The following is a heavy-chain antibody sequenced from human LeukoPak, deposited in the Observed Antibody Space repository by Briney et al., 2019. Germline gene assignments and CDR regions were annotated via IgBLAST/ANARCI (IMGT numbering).Heavy chain of an antibody. CDR1: GGSISSGRSY. J-gene: IGHJ4*02. V-gene: IGHV4-61*02. CDR2: IYTSGSI. Sequence: SQTLSPTCTASGGSISSGRSYRSWIRHPAGKGLERIGRIYTSGSINYNPSLKSRVTISVYTSKNQFSLKLSSMTAADTAVYYCARDDPLGYWGQGTLVTVSS. CDR3: ARDDPLGY.